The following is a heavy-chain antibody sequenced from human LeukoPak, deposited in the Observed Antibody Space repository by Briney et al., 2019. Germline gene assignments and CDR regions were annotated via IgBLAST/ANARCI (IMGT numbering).Heavy chain of an antibody. CDR1: GFTFSSYG. CDR3: AKEGEVTADFDY. D-gene: IGHD2-21*02. J-gene: IGHJ4*02. CDR2: ISYDGSNK. Sequence: GGSLRLSCAASGFTFSSYGMHWVRQAPSKGLEWVAVISYDGSNKYYADSVKGRFTISRDNSKNTLYLQMNSLRAEDTAVYYCAKEGEVTADFDYWGQGTLVTVSS. V-gene: IGHV3-30*18.